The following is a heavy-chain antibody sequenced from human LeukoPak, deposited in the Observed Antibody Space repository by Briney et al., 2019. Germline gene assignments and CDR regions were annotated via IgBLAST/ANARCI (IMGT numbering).Heavy chain of an antibody. CDR3: ARSRVRDYFDY. D-gene: IGHD3-22*01. V-gene: IGHV4-39*07. CDR2: IYYSGST. J-gene: IGHJ4*02. Sequence: SETLSLTCTVSGGSISSSSYYWGWIRQPPGKGLEWIGSIYYSGSTYYNPSLKSRVTISVDTSKNQFSLKLSSVTAADTAVYYCARSRVRDYFDYWGQGTLVTVSS. CDR1: GGSISSSSYY.